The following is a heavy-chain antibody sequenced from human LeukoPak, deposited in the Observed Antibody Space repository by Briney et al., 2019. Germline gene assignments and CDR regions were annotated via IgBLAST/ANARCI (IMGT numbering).Heavy chain of an antibody. J-gene: IGHJ4*02. CDR3: AKEDGNSCSGRYYYFDY. V-gene: IGHV3-23*01. Sequence: PGGSLRPSCEASGFTFNNYAMSWVRQAPGKGLEWVSGICGHGISIYYADSVKGRFTISRDNSKSTLYLVMNSLRAEDTAVYYCAKEDGNSCSGRYYYFDYWGQGTLVTVSS. CDR2: ICGHGISI. CDR1: GFTFNNYA. D-gene: IGHD3-10*02.